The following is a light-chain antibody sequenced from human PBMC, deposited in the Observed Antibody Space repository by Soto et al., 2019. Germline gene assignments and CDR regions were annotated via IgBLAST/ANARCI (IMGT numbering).Light chain of an antibody. CDR3: QQYYSYPPTIT. Sequence: IPMTQSKSSISASTLDRANITCCSSQGISSYLAWYQQKPGKAPKLLIYAASTLQSGVPSRFSGSGSGTDFTLTISCLQSEDFATYYCQQYYSYPPTITFGQGTRLEI. J-gene: IGKJ5*01. CDR1: QGISSY. CDR2: AAS. V-gene: IGKV1-8*01.